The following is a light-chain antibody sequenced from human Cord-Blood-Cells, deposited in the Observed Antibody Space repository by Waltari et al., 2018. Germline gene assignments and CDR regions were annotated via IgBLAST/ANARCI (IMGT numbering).Light chain of an antibody. V-gene: IGLV2-8*01. J-gene: IGLJ2*01. CDR3: SSYAGSNNWVV. Sequence: QSALTQPPSASGSPGQSVTISCTGTSSDVGGYNYVSWYHKHPGKAPKLMIYEVSKRPSGVPDRFSGSKSGNTASLTVSGLQAEDEADYYCSSYAGSNNWVVFGGGTKLTVL. CDR2: EVS. CDR1: SSDVGGYNY.